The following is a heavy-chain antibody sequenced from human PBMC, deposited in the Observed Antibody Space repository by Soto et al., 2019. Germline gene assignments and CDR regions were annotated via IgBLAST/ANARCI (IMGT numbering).Heavy chain of an antibody. CDR3: ARPPLRYCSGGSCYYGMDV. CDR1: GYTFTSYG. V-gene: IGHV1-18*01. D-gene: IGHD2-15*01. CDR2: ISAYNGNT. Sequence: GASVKVSCKASGYTFTSYGISWVRQAPGQGLEWMGWISAYNGNTNYAQKLQGRVTMTTDTSTSTAYMELRSLRSDDTAVYYCARPPLRYCSGGSCYYGMDVWGQGTTVTVSS. J-gene: IGHJ6*02.